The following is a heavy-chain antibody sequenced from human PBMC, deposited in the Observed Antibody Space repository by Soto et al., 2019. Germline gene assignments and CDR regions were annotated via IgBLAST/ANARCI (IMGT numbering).Heavy chain of an antibody. CDR3: ARGLTIFGVVSD. CDR1: GGSFSGYY. Sequence: SETLSLTCAVYGGSFSGYYWSWIRQPPGKGLEWVGEINHSGSTNYNPSLKSRVTISVDTSKNQFSLKLSSVTAADTAVYYCARGLTIFGVVSDWGQGTLVTVSS. CDR2: INHSGST. V-gene: IGHV4-34*01. J-gene: IGHJ4*02. D-gene: IGHD3-3*01.